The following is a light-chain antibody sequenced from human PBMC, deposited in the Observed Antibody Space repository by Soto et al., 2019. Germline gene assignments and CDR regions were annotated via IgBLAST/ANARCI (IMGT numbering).Light chain of an antibody. J-gene: IGLJ2*01. CDR3: GACDTSLSGGV. CDR2: EDN. CDR1: SSNIGSDF. V-gene: IGLV1-51*02. Sequence: QSVLTQPPSVSAAPGQKVTISCSGSSSNIGSDFVSWYQQLPGTAPKLLIYEDNKRPSGIPDRFSGSKSGTSATLGITGLQTVDEADYYCGACDTSLSGGVFGGGTKVTVL.